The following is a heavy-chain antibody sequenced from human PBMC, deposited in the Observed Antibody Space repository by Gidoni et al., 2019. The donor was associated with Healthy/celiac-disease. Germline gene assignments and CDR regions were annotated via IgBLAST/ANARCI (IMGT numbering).Heavy chain of an antibody. CDR1: GFRFSSYA. Sequence: EVPLVESGGGLVQPGGSLRLSCAASGFRFSSYAMSWVRPAPGKGLECVSAGSGSGGATYYADSVKGRFTISRDNSKKTLYLQMNSLRAEDTALYYCAKHLREVAGCYFDLWGRGTLVTVCS. J-gene: IGHJ2*01. V-gene: IGHV3-23*04. CDR2: GSGSGGAT. D-gene: IGHD6-19*01. CDR3: AKHLREVAGCYFDL.